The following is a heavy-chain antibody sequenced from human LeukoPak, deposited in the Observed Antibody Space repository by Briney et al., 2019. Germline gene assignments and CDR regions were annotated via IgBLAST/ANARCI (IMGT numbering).Heavy chain of an antibody. D-gene: IGHD3-22*01. CDR2: IHFDARNT. V-gene: IGHV3-30*05. CDR3: ARLKYSYDSSGFTADY. CDR1: GFTFSSYG. Sequence: GGSLRLSCAASGFTFSSYGMHWVRQAPGKGLEWVSFIHFDARNTYYADSVKGRFTISRDDSTNTLFLLMNSLRTEDTATYYCARLKYSYDSSGFTADYWGQGTLVTVSS. J-gene: IGHJ4*02.